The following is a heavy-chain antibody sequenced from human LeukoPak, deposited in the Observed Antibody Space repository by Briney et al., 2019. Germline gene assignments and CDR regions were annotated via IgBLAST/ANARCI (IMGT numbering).Heavy chain of an antibody. CDR3: TAEIDSSGYSGRGDAFDI. J-gene: IGHJ3*02. CDR1: GGSISSYY. Sequence: PSETLSLTCTVSGGSISSYYWSWIRQPPGKGLEWIGYIYYSGSTNYNPSLKSRVTISVDTSKNQFSLKLSSVTAADTAVYYCTAEIDSSGYSGRGDAFDIWGQGTMVTVSS. D-gene: IGHD3-22*01. CDR2: IYYSGST. V-gene: IGHV4-59*12.